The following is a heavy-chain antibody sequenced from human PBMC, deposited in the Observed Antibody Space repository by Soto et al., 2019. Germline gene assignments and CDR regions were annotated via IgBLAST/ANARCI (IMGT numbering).Heavy chain of an antibody. CDR3: AREAVAAAIKEAYYYYSYIDV. CDR2: INPNSGGT. Sequence: GASVKVSCKASGYTFTDYYLHWVRQAPGQGLEWMGWINPNSGGTNSAQKFQGWVTMTRDTSISTAYMELSRLKSDDTAVYYCAREAVAAAIKEAYYYYSYIDVWGKGTTVTVSS. J-gene: IGHJ6*03. V-gene: IGHV1-2*04. CDR1: GYTFTDYY. D-gene: IGHD6-13*01.